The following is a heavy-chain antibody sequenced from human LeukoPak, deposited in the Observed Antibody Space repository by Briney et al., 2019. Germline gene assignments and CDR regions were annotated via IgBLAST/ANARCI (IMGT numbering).Heavy chain of an antibody. CDR1: GFDVGRNY. CDR2: IYSGGAT. J-gene: IGHJ4*02. V-gene: IGHV3-53*01. Sequence: GGSLRLSCAASGFDVGRNYMTWVRQAPGKGLEWVSFIYSGGATYYADSVRGRFTISRDSSKNTMYLQMNSLRVEDTAVYYCARVPGYSWGQGTLVTVSS. D-gene: IGHD6-13*01. CDR3: ARVPGYS.